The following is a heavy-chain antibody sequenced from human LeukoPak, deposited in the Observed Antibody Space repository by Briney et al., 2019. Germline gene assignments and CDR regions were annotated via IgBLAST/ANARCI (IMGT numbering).Heavy chain of an antibody. J-gene: IGHJ3*02. CDR1: GFTFSSYW. CDR2: ISSSSSYI. D-gene: IGHD3-3*01. CDR3: ARDKLPNPTYYDFWSAHDAFDI. Sequence: GGSLRLSCAASGFTFSSYWMSWVRQAPGKGLEWVSSISSSSSYIYYADSVKGRFTISRDNAKNSLYLQMNSLRAEDTAVYYCARDKLPNPTYYDFWSAHDAFDIWGQGTMVTVSS. V-gene: IGHV3-21*01.